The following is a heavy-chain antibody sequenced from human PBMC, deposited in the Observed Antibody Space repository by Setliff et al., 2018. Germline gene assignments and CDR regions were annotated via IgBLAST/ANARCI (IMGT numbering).Heavy chain of an antibody. J-gene: IGHJ4*02. CDR3: VRDLHWGFDY. V-gene: IGHV4-39*07. Sequence: PSETLSLTCTVSGGSISTTDYYWGWIRQPPGKGLEWIGCVYYSGNTYYSPSLKSRVTMFVDTSKNQFSLMLYSVTAADTAIYYCVRDLHWGFDYWGLGTLVTVSS. CDR2: VYYSGNT. CDR1: GGSISTTDYY. D-gene: IGHD7-27*01.